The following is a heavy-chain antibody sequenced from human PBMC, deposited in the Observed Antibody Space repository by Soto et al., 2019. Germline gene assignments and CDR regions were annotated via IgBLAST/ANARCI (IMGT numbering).Heavy chain of an antibody. CDR3: AKLYWNPRYFDY. CDR2: ISDNGDKT. CDR1: GFTFGNVA. V-gene: IGHV3-23*01. Sequence: EVQLLESGGGLAQPGGSLRLSCAASGFTFGNVAMAWVRQAPGKGLEWVSSISDNGDKTDYADSVRSRFTLSRDNSKNTLYLQMNHLKAEDTAVYYCAKLYWNPRYFDYWGQGARVIISS. J-gene: IGHJ4*02. D-gene: IGHD1-1*01.